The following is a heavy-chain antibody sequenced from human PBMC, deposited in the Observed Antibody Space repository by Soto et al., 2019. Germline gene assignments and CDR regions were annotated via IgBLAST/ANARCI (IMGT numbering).Heavy chain of an antibody. CDR1: GFIFSDYW. V-gene: IGHV3-74*03. D-gene: IGHD3-16*01. CDR2: INNDGTST. CDR3: ATARYYERSDY. Sequence: EVQLVESGGGLVQPGGSLRLSCAASGFIFSDYWMHWVRQVPGKGLVWVSRINNDGTSTKYADSVKGRFTISRDNARKMLYLQMSGLRADDTAVYYCATARYYERSDYWGQGTLVTVSS. J-gene: IGHJ4*02.